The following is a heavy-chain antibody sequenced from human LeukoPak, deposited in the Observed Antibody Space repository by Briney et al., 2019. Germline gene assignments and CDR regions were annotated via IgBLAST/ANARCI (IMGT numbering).Heavy chain of an antibody. CDR1: GGSISSYY. J-gene: IGHJ6*03. CDR2: IYTSGST. V-gene: IGHV4-4*07. Sequence: SETLSLTCTVSGGSISSYYWSWIRQPAGKGLEWIRRIYTSGSTNYNPSLKSRVTMSVDTSKNQFSLKLSSVTAADTAVYYCARGRRSSVNYYYYYMDVWGKGTTVTVSS. CDR3: ARGRRSSVNYYYYYMDV. D-gene: IGHD6-19*01.